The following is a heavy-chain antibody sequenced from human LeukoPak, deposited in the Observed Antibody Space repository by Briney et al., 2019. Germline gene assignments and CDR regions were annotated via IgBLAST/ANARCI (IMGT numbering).Heavy chain of an antibody. Sequence: GGSLRLSCAASGFTFSSYEMNWVRQAPGKGLEWVSYITSSGRTTYYADSVKGRFTISRDNAKNSLYLQMNSLRAEDTAVYYCARGGGSGSYYNEYFDYWGQGTLVTVSS. V-gene: IGHV3-48*03. J-gene: IGHJ4*02. CDR3: ARGGGSGSYYNEYFDY. CDR1: GFTFSSYE. D-gene: IGHD3-10*01. CDR2: ITSSGRTT.